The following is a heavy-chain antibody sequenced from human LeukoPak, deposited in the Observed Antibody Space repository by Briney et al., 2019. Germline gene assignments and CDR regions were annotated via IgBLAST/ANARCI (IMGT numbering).Heavy chain of an antibody. Sequence: GASVKVSCKASGYTFTSYDINWVRQATGQGLEWMGWMNPNSGNTGYAQKFQGRVTMARNTSISTAYMELSSLRSEDTAVYYCARGRGETNYDFWSGYYFPEPNNWFDPWGQGTLVTVSS. CDR3: ARGRGETNYDFWSGYYFPEPNNWFDP. CDR2: MNPNSGNT. V-gene: IGHV1-8*01. J-gene: IGHJ5*02. CDR1: GYTFTSYD. D-gene: IGHD3-3*01.